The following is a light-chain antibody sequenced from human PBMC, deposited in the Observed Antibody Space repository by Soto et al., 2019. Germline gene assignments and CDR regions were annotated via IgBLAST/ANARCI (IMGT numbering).Light chain of an antibody. CDR3: HHYGSS. Sequence: EIVLTQSPGTLSLSPGERASLSCRASQSVNSKYLAWYQQKPGPAPRLVIYGASNRATGLPDRFSGSEYATVFTLTLTRLDPEDFAFYYCHHYGSSFGGGTRVEFK. J-gene: IGKJ4*01. CDR1: QSVNSKY. CDR2: GAS. V-gene: IGKV3-20*01.